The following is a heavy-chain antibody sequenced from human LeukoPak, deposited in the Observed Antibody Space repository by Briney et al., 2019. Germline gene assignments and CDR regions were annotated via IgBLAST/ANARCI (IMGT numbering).Heavy chain of an antibody. J-gene: IGHJ3*02. Sequence: SETLSLTRTVSGGSISSHYWNWIRQPPGKRLGWIGYVSDDGRTHFNPSLESRATISVDTSKNQFSLKLTSVTAADTALYYCAREGPYDFWFTFNIWGQGTMVTVSS. CDR2: VSDDGRT. D-gene: IGHD3-3*01. CDR1: GGSISSHY. V-gene: IGHV4-59*11. CDR3: AREGPYDFWFTFNI.